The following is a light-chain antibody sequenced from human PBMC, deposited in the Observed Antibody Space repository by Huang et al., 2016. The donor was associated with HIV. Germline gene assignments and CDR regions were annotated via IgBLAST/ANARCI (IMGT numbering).Light chain of an antibody. V-gene: IGKV3-11*01. CDR2: DTY. CDR3: QQRSGWPLT. Sequence: EIVLTQSPHTLSLSPGERATLSCRASQSITTYLTWYQQRPGQAPRLLIYDTYYGASGSPARFSGSGSGTNFTLTIDSLEPGDLATYYCQQRSGWPLTFGGGTKVQI. J-gene: IGKJ4*01. CDR1: QSITTY.